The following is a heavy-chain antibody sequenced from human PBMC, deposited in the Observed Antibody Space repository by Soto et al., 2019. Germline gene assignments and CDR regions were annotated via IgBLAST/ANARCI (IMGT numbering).Heavy chain of an antibody. Sequence: QITLNESGPTRVKPTQTLTLTCTFSGFSLSTSGVGVGWIRQPPGKALEWLALIYWDDDKRYSPSLKSRLSITTDPSNTQVVLTMSNMDPLDTATYYCAHGALYSGSSWDGGYFADWGQGTLVTGSS. D-gene: IGHD5-12*01. V-gene: IGHV2-5*02. CDR3: AHGALYSGSSWDGGYFAD. J-gene: IGHJ4*02. CDR2: IYWDDDK. CDR1: GFSLSTSGVG.